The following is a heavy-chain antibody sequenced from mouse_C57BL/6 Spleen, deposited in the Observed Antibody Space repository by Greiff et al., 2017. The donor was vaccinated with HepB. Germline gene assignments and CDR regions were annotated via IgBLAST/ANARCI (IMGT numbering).Heavy chain of an antibody. V-gene: IGHV1-82*01. D-gene: IGHD3-2*02. CDR2: IYPGDGDT. CDR1: GYAFSSSW. Sequence: VKLVESGPELVKPGASVKISCKASGYAFSSSWMNWVKQRPGKGLEWIGRIYPGDGDTNYNGKFKGKATLTAHKSSSTAYMQLSSLTSEDSAVYFCARGGSSGYVFSWFAYWGQGTLVTVSA. J-gene: IGHJ3*01. CDR3: ARGGSSGYVFSWFAY.